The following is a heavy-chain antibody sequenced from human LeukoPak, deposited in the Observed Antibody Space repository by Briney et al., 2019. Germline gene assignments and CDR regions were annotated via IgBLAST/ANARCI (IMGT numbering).Heavy chain of an antibody. CDR2: ISSSSSYI. CDR3: ARGATVTTVETSSDFDP. Sequence: GGSLRLSCAASGFTFRNYGMNWVRQAPGKGLEWVSSISSSSSYIYYADSVKGRFTTSRDNAKNSLYLQMNSLRVEDTAVYYCARGATVTTVETSSDFDPWGQGILVTVSS. J-gene: IGHJ5*02. D-gene: IGHD4-17*01. V-gene: IGHV3-21*01. CDR1: GFTFRNYG.